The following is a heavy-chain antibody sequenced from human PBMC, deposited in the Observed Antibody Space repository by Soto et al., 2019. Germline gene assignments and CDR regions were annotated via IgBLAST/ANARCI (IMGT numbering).Heavy chain of an antibody. V-gene: IGHV3-53*01. D-gene: IGHD6-13*01. Sequence: GSLRLSCAASGFTVSSNYMSWVRQAPGKGLEWVSVIYSGGSTYYADSVKGRFTISRDNSKNTLYLQMNSLRAEDTAVYYCARVELMSAADLAYYYYYGMDVWGQGTTVTVSS. CDR1: GFTVSSNY. CDR2: IYSGGST. CDR3: ARVELMSAADLAYYYYYGMDV. J-gene: IGHJ6*02.